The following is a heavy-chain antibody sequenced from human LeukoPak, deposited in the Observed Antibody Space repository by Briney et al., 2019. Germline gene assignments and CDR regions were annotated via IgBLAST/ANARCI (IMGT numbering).Heavy chain of an antibody. CDR3: ARQISDYYYYYIDV. Sequence: PSETLSLTCTVSGGAISSSHYYWGWIRQPAGKGLEWIGTIYYSGTTYYNPSLESRVTISQDTSKNQFSLTLKSVTAADTAVYYCARQISDYYYYYIDVWGKGTTVTVSS. CDR2: IYYSGTT. D-gene: IGHD3-10*01. V-gene: IGHV4-39*01. J-gene: IGHJ6*03. CDR1: GGAISSSHYY.